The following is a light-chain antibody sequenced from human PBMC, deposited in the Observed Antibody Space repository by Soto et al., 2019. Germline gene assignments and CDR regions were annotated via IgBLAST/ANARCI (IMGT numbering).Light chain of an antibody. J-gene: IGKJ1*01. CDR2: AAS. CDR1: QNIITY. V-gene: IGKV1-39*01. CDR3: QQSYSNPT. Sequence: DVQLTQSPSSLSVFVGDSVTVTCRASQNIITYLHWYHQKPGEAPTLLINAASTLQSGVPSRFSGSGSGTDFTITINSLQPEDVGTYYCQQSYSNPTFGQGTTVEIK.